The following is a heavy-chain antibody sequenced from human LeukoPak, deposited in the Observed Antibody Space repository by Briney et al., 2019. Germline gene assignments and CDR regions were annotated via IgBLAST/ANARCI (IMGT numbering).Heavy chain of an antibody. D-gene: IGHD3-10*01. CDR2: ISSSGSTI. CDR1: GFTFSSYE. CDR3: ARCNYGSGSPTLPFDP. J-gene: IGHJ5*02. V-gene: IGHV3-48*03. Sequence: PGGSLRLSCAASGFTFSSYEINWVRQAPGKGLEWVSYISSSGSTINYADSVKGRFTISRDNAKNSLYLQMNSLRAEDTALYHCARCNYGSGSPTLPFDPWGQGTLVTVSS.